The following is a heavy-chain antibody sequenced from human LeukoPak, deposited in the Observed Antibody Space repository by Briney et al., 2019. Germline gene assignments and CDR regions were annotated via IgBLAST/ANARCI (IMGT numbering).Heavy chain of an antibody. CDR2: INHSGST. CDR1: GGAFSGYY. D-gene: IGHD4-17*01. J-gene: IGHJ4*02. V-gene: IGHV4-34*01. CDR3: ARISELMTTVTYFDY. Sequence: SETLSLTCAVYGGAFSGYYWSWNRQPPGKGLEWIGEINHSGSTNYNPSLKSRVTISVDTSKNQFSLKLSSVTAADTAVYYCARISELMTTVTYFDYWGQGTLVTVSS.